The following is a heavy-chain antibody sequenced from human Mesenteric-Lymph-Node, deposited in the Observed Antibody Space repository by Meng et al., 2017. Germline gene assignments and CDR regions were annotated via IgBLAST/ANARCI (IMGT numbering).Heavy chain of an antibody. CDR2: IKQDGSEK. J-gene: IGHJ6*02. CDR1: GFTFSSYW. CDR3: ARDSPYYYYYYGMDV. Sequence: GESLKISCAASGFTFSSYWMSWVRQAPGKGLEWVANIKQDGSEKYYVDSVKGRFTISRDNAKNSLYLQMNSLRAEDTAVYYCARDSPYYYYYYGMDVWGQGTTVTVSS. V-gene: IGHV3-7*01.